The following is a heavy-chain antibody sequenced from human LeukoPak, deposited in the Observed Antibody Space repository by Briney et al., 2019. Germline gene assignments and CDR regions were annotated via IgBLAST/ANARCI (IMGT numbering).Heavy chain of an antibody. CDR1: GFTFSSYA. CDR2: ISYDGSNK. J-gene: IGHJ4*02. Sequence: GGSLRLSCAASGFTFSSYAMSWVRQAPGKGLEWVAVISYDGSNKYYADSVKGRFTISRDNSKNTLYLQMNSPRAEDTAVYYCARDSDGSGSSDYWGQGTLVTVSS. CDR3: ARDSDGSGSSDY. V-gene: IGHV3-30-3*01. D-gene: IGHD3-10*01.